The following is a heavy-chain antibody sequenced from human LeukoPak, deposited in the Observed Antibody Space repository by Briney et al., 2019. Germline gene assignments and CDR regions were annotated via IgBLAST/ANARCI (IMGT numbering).Heavy chain of an antibody. D-gene: IGHD1-26*01. J-gene: IGHJ3*02. V-gene: IGHV4-59*01. CDR3: ARAKRWENDAFDI. CDR1: GFSISTYS. Sequence: SETLSLTCTVSGFSISTYSWSWIRQPPGKGLEWVGYIYSSGGTDHNPSLKSRVTTSVDTSTNQLSLKLNSVTAADTAVYYCARAKRWENDAFDIWGQGTLVTVAS. CDR2: IYSSGGT.